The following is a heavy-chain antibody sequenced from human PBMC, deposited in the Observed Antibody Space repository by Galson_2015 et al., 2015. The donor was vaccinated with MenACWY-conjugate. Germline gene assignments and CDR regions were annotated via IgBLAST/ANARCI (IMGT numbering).Heavy chain of an antibody. CDR3: AKDIPRKITVAAPIDY. CDR1: GSTLTSDW. D-gene: IGHD6-19*01. Sequence: SLRLSCADSGSTLTSDWMHWVRQAPGKGLEWVSRINRDGRSTRYADFVKGRFTVSRDSAKKTLYLQMNSLRAEDTAVYYCAKDIPRKITVAAPIDYWGQGTLVTVSS. J-gene: IGHJ4*02. V-gene: IGHV3-74*01. CDR2: INRDGRST.